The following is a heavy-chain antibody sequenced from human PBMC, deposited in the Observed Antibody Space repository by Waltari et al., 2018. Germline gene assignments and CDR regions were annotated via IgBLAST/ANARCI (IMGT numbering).Heavy chain of an antibody. CDR3: AGKSGAAAGTRWGFDP. J-gene: IGHJ5*02. D-gene: IGHD6-13*01. CDR2: INAGNCNT. Sequence: QVQLVQSGAEVKKPGASVKVSCKASGYNFTSYAMHWVRQAPGQRLEWMGWINAGNCNTKYSPKFQGRVTITRDPSASTAYIELGSLRSEETAGYYWAGKSGAAAGTRWGFDPWGQGTLVTVSS. V-gene: IGHV1-3*01. CDR1: GYNFTSYA.